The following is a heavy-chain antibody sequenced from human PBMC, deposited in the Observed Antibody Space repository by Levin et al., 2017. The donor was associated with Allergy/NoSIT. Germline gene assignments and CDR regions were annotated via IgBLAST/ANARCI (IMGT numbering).Heavy chain of an antibody. CDR3: ARHYYDTSGQDAFDI. CDR2: IYYNGNT. D-gene: IGHD3-22*01. CDR1: GGSISYSY. J-gene: IGHJ3*02. Sequence: SQTLSLTCTVSGGSISYSYWSWIRRPPGKALDWIGSIYYNGNTNYNPSHTGRLTISVDTSKKQLSLQLSSVTAADTALYYCARHYYDTSGQDAFDIWGQGTMVTVSS. V-gene: IGHV4-59*08.